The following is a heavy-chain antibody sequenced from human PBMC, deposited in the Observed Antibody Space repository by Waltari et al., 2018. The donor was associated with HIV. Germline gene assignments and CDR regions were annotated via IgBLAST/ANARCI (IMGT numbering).Heavy chain of an antibody. CDR2: ISGRGVST. J-gene: IGHJ4*02. CDR1: GFTFTNYA. Sequence: EVQLVESGGGLVQPGGSLRLSCAASGFTFTNYAMNWVRQAPGKGLGWGSGISGRGVSTYDAESVKGRFTISRDNSKNTLYLQMNSLRAEDTAVYYCAKDDSTGSSGYYPFHYWGQGTLITVSS. V-gene: IGHV3-23*04. D-gene: IGHD3-22*01. CDR3: AKDDSTGSSGYYPFHY.